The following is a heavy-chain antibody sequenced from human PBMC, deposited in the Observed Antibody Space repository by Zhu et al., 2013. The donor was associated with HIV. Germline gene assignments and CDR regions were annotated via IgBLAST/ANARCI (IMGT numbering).Heavy chain of an antibody. CDR3: ARILGQLLQRDTAMVIDDY. CDR1: GYTFTGYY. J-gene: IGHJ4*02. D-gene: IGHD5-18*01. V-gene: IGHV1-2*02. CDR2: INPNSGGT. Sequence: QVQLVQSGAEVKKPGSSVKVSCKASGYTFTGYYMHWVRQAPGQGLEWMGWINPNSGGTNYAQKFQGRVTMTRDTSISTAYMELSRLRSDDTAVYYCARILGQLLQRDTAMVIDDYWGQGTLVTVSS.